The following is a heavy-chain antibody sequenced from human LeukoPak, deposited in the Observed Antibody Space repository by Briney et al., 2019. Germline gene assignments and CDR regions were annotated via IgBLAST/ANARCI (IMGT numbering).Heavy chain of an antibody. J-gene: IGHJ4*02. CDR1: GGSISSYY. CDR3: ARVYYDFWSGYYLDY. Sequence: PSETLSLTCTVSGGSISSYYWSWIRQPAGKGLEWIGRIYTSGSTNYNPSLQSRVTMSVDTSKNQFSLKLSSVTAADTAVYYCARVYYDFWSGYYLDYWWQGTLVTVSS. CDR2: IYTSGST. D-gene: IGHD3-3*01. V-gene: IGHV4-4*07.